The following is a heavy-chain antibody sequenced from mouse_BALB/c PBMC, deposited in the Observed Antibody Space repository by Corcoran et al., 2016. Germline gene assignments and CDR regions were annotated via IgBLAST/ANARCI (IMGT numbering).Heavy chain of an antibody. CDR2: INPVSTTI. D-gene: IGHD2-4*01. CDR3: ARLGDYGWSAY. J-gene: IGHJ3*01. CDR1: GFDFSRYW. Sequence: EVKLLESGGGLVQPGGSLKLSCAASGFDFSRYWMSWVRQAPGKGLEWIGEINPVSTTINYTPSLKDKFIISRDNAKNTLYLQMSKVRSEDTGLCYCARLGDYGWSAYWGQGTLVTVST. V-gene: IGHV4-1*02.